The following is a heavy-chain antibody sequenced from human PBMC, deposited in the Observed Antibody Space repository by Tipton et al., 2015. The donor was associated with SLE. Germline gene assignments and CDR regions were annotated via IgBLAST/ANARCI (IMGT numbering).Heavy chain of an antibody. CDR3: ARSDGLGSHFDH. Sequence: TLSLTCTVSGVSISSYYWSWIRQPPGQELEWIGYISSIGSTSYNPSLKSRVTLSRDTSKNQLSLILSSVTVADTAVYYCARSDGLGSHFDHWGQGTLVTVSS. CDR2: ISSIGST. D-gene: IGHD6-19*01. V-gene: IGHV4-59*08. J-gene: IGHJ4*02. CDR1: GVSISSYY.